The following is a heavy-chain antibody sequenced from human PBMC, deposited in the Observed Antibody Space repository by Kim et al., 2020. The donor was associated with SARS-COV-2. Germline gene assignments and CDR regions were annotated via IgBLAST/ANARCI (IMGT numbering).Heavy chain of an antibody. V-gene: IGHV3-64D*06. CDR2: INYNGDTT. J-gene: IGHJ6*02. Sequence: GGSLRLSCSGFTFSSYAMHWVRQAPGKGLEYVSAINYNGDTTYYADSVKGRFTISRDNSKNTLFLQMSSLRPNDTAVYYCVKDRGATYYYGMDVWGQGTTVTVSS. D-gene: IGHD1-26*01. CDR1: GFTFSSYA. CDR3: VKDRGATYYYGMDV.